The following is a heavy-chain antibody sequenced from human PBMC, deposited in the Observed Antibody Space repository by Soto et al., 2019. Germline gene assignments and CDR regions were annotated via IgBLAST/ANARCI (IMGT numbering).Heavy chain of an antibody. CDR2: ISSSSSTI. CDR3: ARASYYGSPGVLDD. V-gene: IGHV3-48*01. D-gene: IGHD3-10*01. J-gene: IGHJ4*02. CDR1: GFTFSSYS. Sequence: GGSLRLSCAASGFTFSSYSMNWVRQAPGKGLEWVSYISSSSSTIYYADSVKGRFTISGDNAKNSLYLQMNSLRAEDTAVYYCARASYYGSPGVLDDSGQGTLVTVSS.